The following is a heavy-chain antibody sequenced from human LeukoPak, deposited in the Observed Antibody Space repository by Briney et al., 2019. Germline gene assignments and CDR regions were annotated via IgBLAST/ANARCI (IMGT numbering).Heavy chain of an antibody. CDR3: ARAQYSSGWYLDY. CDR2: IYYSGST. D-gene: IGHD6-19*01. J-gene: IGHJ4*02. CDR1: GGSISSGDYY. Sequence: SQTLSLACTVSGGSISSGDYYWSWIRQPPGKGLEWIGYIYYSGSTYYNPSLKSRVTISVDTSKNQFSLTLSSVTAADTAVYYCARAQYSSGWYLDYWGQGTLVTVSS. V-gene: IGHV4-30-4*01.